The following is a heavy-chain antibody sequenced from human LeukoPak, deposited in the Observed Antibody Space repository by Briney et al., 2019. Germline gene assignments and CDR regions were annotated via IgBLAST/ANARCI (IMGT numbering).Heavy chain of an antibody. CDR3: ARDMITFGGVILPVNY. J-gene: IGHJ4*02. CDR2: INHSGST. D-gene: IGHD3-16*01. Sequence: SETLSLTCTVSGYSITSGYYWGWIRLPPGKGLEWIGSINHSGSTNYNPSLKSRVTMSVDTSKNQFSLNLTSVTAADTAMYYCARDMITFGGVILPVNYWGQGTLVTVSS. V-gene: IGHV4-38-2*02. CDR1: GYSITSGYY.